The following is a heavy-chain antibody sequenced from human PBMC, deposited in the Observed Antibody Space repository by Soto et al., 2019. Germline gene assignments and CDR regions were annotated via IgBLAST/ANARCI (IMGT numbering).Heavy chain of an antibody. CDR1: GYSFTSYW. J-gene: IGHJ4*02. D-gene: IGHD3-22*01. CDR2: IDPSDSYT. Sequence: GESLKISCKGSGYSFTSYWISWVRQMPGKGLEWMGRIDPSDSYTNYSPSFQGHVTISADKSISTAYLQWSSLKASDTAMYYCARRYYYDSSGSFTYFDYWGQGTLVTVSS. V-gene: IGHV5-10-1*01. CDR3: ARRYYYDSSGSFTYFDY.